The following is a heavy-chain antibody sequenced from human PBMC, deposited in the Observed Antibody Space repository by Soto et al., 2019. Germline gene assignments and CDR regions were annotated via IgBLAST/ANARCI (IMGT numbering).Heavy chain of an antibody. CDR3: ARRRHYWYFDL. CDR1: GWSFSGYY. J-gene: IGHJ2*01. CDR2: INHSGST. Sequence: QVQLQQWGAGLLKPSETLSLTCAVYGWSFSGYYWSWIRQPPGKGLEWIGEINHSGSTNYNPSLKSRVTISVDTAKKQFSLKRSSVPVADAAVYYCARRRHYWYFDLWGRGTLVPGSS. V-gene: IGHV4-34*01.